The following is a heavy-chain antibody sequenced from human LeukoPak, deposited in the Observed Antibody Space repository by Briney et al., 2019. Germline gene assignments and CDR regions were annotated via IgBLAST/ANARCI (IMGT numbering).Heavy chain of an antibody. CDR3: ARDPENSSSWYFDY. J-gene: IGHJ4*02. Sequence: ASVKVSCKASGYTFTSYGISWVRQAPGQGLEWMGWISAYNGNTNYAQKLQGRVTMTTDTSTSTAYMELRSLRSDDTAVYYCARDPENSSSWYFDYWGQGTLVTVSS. CDR2: ISAYNGNT. V-gene: IGHV1-18*01. D-gene: IGHD6-13*01. CDR1: GYTFTSYG.